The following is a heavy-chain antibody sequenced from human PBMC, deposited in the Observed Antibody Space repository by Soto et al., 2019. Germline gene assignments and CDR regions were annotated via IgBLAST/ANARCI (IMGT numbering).Heavy chain of an antibody. J-gene: IGHJ3*02. V-gene: IGHV4-34*01. D-gene: IGHD3-16*02. CDR1: GGSFSGYY. CDR3: ARAYYDYIWGSYRRHDAYDI. Sequence: SETLSLTCAVYGGSFSGYYWSWIRQPPGKGLEWIGEINHSGSTNYNPSLKSRVTISVDTSKNQFSLKLSSVTAADTAVYYCARAYYDYIWGSYRRHDAYDIWGQGTMVTVSS. CDR2: INHSGST.